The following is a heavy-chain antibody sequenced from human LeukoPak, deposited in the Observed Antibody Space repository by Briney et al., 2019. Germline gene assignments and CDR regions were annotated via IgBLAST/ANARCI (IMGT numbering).Heavy chain of an antibody. CDR2: INTNTGNP. CDR3: ARGAMYYDFWSGYSHY. Sequence: ASVKVSCKASGYTFTSYGISWVRQAPGQGLEWMGWINTNTGNPTYAQGFTGRFVFSLDTSVSTAYLQISSLKAEDTAVYYCARGAMYYDFWSGYSHYWGQGTLVTVSS. J-gene: IGHJ4*02. CDR1: GYTFTSYG. V-gene: IGHV7-4-1*02. D-gene: IGHD3-3*01.